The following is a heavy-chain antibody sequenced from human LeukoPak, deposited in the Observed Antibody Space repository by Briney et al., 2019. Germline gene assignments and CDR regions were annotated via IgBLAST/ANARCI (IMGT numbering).Heavy chain of an antibody. CDR2: IYYSGST. CDR3: ASIVGALAGAFDI. D-gene: IGHD1-26*01. Sequence: SETLSLTCTVSGGSISSYYWSWIRQPPGKGLEWIGFIYYSGSTNYSPSLKSRVTISVDTSKNQFSLKLTSVTAADTAVYYCASIVGALAGAFDIWGQGTMVTVSS. J-gene: IGHJ3*02. CDR1: GGSISSYY. V-gene: IGHV4-59*08.